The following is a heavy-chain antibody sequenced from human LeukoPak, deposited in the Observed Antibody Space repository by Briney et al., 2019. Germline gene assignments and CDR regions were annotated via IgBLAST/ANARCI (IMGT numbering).Heavy chain of an antibody. CDR1: GYTFTSYA. CDR2: INTDTGNP. D-gene: IGHD5-24*01. Sequence: ASVKVSCKASGYTFTSYAMNWVRQAPGQGLEWMGWINTDTGNPTYAQGFTGRFVFSLDTSVSTAYLQISSLKAEDTAVYYCARAGPGPLEMANRFDPWGQGTLVTVSS. CDR3: ARAGPGPLEMANRFDP. J-gene: IGHJ5*02. V-gene: IGHV7-4-1*02.